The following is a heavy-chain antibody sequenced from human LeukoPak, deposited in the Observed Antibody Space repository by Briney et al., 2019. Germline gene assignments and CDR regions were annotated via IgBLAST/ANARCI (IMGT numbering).Heavy chain of an antibody. CDR1: GFTFSSYG. CDR3: AKERGMVRGVIMDLGGFDP. D-gene: IGHD3-10*01. Sequence: GGSLRLSCVASGFTFSSYGMHWVRQAPGKGLEWVAFIRYDGSNKYYADSVKGRFTISRDNSKNTLYLQMNSLRAEDTAVYYCAKERGMVRGVIMDLGGFDPWGQGTLVTVSS. J-gene: IGHJ5*02. CDR2: IRYDGSNK. V-gene: IGHV3-30*02.